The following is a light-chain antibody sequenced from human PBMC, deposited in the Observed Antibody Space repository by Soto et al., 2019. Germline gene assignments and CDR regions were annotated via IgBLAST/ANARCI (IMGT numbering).Light chain of an antibody. J-gene: IGKJ1*01. CDR3: HQYHSPPWT. CDR2: WAS. Sequence: DIVMTQSPDSLAVSLGERATINCKSSQSVFYSPNNKNYLSWYQQKPGQPPKLLIYWASSRESGVPDRFSGSGSGTDFTLTISSLQAEDVAVYYCHQYHSPPWTFGQGTKVEIK. CDR1: QSVFYSPNNKNY. V-gene: IGKV4-1*01.